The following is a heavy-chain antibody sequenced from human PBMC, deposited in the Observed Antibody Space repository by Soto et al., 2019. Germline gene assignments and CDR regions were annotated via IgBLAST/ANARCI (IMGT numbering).Heavy chain of an antibody. D-gene: IGHD3-22*01. Sequence: GGSLRLSCAASGFTFSSYAMSWVRQAPGKGLEWVSAISGSGGSTYYADSVKGRFTISRDNSKNTLYLQMNSLRAEDTAVYYCAKDKQSIVVVIYGASDIWGQGTMVTVSS. CDR3: AKDKQSIVVVIYGASDI. CDR1: GFTFSSYA. CDR2: ISGSGGST. J-gene: IGHJ3*02. V-gene: IGHV3-23*01.